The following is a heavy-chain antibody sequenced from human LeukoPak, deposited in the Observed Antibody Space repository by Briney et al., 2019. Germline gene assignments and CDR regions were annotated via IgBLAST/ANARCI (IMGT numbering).Heavy chain of an antibody. V-gene: IGHV4-34*01. CDR1: GGSFSGYY. J-gene: IGHJ4*02. CDR3: ARRYYGSGSYYNPLGY. CDR2: INHSGST. Sequence: SETLSLTCAVYGGSFSGYYWSWIRQPPGKGLEWIGEINHSGSTNYNPSLNSRVAISVDTSKIQFSLKLSSVTAAYTAVYYCARRYYGSGSYYNPLGYWGQGTLVTVSS. D-gene: IGHD3-10*01.